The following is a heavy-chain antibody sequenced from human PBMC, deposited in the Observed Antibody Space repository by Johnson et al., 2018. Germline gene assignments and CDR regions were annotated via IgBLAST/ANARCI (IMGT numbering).Heavy chain of an antibody. Sequence: SCAASGFTFSSYWMHWVRQAPGKGLVWVSRINTDGSTTTYADSVKGRVTISRDNAKNTLYLQLNSLRAEDTAVYYCASRASYYDSCGGTMDVWGKGTTVTVSS. V-gene: IGHV3-74*03. D-gene: IGHD3-22*01. CDR1: GFTFSSYW. CDR3: ASRASYYDSCGGTMDV. CDR2: INTDGSTT. J-gene: IGHJ6*03.